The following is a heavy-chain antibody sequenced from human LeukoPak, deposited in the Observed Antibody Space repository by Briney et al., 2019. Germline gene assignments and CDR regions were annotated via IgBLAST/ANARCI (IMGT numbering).Heavy chain of an antibody. V-gene: IGHV1-18*01. J-gene: IGHJ4*02. CDR1: GYTFTSYG. CDR3: ARNDGCDYVFDY. D-gene: IGHD4-17*01. Sequence: ASGKLSCKVSGYTFTSYGISWVRQAPGRGREWMGWIRAYNGNTNYAQTLQGRVTMTTDTATRTAYMELRSLRSDDTAVYYCARNDGCDYVFDYWGKGTMVTVSS. CDR2: IRAYNGNT.